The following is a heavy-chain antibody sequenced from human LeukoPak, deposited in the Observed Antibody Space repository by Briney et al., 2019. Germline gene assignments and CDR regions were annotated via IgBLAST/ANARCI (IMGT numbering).Heavy chain of an antibody. Sequence: PSETLSLTCTVSGGSVSSGSNYWSWIRQPPGKRLEWIGYIYYSGSTNYNPSLNSRVTISVDTSKNQFSLKLSSVTAADTAVYYCARPVSSSWFYFDYWGQGTLVTVSS. CDR1: GGSVSSGSNY. V-gene: IGHV4-61*01. CDR3: ARPVSSSWFYFDY. CDR2: IYYSGST. J-gene: IGHJ4*02. D-gene: IGHD6-13*01.